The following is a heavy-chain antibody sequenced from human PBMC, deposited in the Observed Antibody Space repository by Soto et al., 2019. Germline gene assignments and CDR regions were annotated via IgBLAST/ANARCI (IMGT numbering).Heavy chain of an antibody. CDR1: GGSISSYY. J-gene: IGHJ6*02. D-gene: IGHD5-12*01. Sequence: PSETLSLTCTVSGGSISSYYWSWIQQPPGKGLEWIGYIYYSGSTNYNPSLKSRVTISVDTSKNQFSLKLSSVTAADTAVYYCARDHYSGYDIHYYYGMDVWGQGTMVTVSS. CDR3: ARDHYSGYDIHYYYGMDV. V-gene: IGHV4-59*01. CDR2: IYYSGST.